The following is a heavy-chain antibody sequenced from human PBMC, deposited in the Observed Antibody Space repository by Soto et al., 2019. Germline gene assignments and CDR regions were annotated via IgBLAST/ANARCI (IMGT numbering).Heavy chain of an antibody. V-gene: IGHV1-2*06. CDR2: INPNNGDT. CDR3: AREITDGGGSFSLGL. Sequence: QVQLVQSGAEVEKPGASVKVSCKTSGYFFTSHYIHWVRLAPGRGLEWMGRINPNNGDTNSPQQLQGRVTMTSDTSISTAYMEMSGLRSDDTALYYCAREITDGGGSFSLGLWGQGTLVTVSS. J-gene: IGHJ4*02. D-gene: IGHD3-16*01. CDR1: GYFFTSHY.